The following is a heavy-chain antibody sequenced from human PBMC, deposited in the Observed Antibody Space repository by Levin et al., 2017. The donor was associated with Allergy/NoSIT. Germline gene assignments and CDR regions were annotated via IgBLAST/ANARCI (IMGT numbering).Heavy chain of an antibody. CDR3: AKDYGGSWYLGANYFDY. D-gene: IGHD6-13*01. Sequence: GGSLRLSCAASGFRFSDYWMHWVRQVPGKGLVWVSRVKGDGITTYYADSVKGRFSISRDNANTSLYLQMNSLRIEDTAFYYCAKDYGGSWYLGANYFDYWGQGALVTVSS. V-gene: IGHV3-74*01. CDR2: VKGDGITT. J-gene: IGHJ4*02. CDR1: GFRFSDYW.